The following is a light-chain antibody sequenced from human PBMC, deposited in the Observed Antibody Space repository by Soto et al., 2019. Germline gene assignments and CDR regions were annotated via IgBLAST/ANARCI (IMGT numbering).Light chain of an antibody. V-gene: IGLV2-8*01. CDR3: TSHAGSNNYV. J-gene: IGLJ1*01. CDR2: EVS. Sequence: QSVLTQPPSASGSPGQSVAMSCTGTISDVGGYNYVSWYQQHPGKAPKLIISEVSKRPSGVPDRFSGSKSGNTASLTVSGLQAEDEADYYCTSHAGSNNYVFGTGTKVTVL. CDR1: ISDVGGYNY.